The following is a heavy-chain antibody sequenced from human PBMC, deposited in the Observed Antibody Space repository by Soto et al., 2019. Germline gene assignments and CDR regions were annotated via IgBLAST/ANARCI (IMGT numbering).Heavy chain of an antibody. CDR3: ARGINYAMDV. Sequence: EVQLVESGGGSVQPGGSLRLSCAASGFTVSGHWMHWIRQEPGRGLVWVSLISPDGSVTTYADSVKGRFTISRDNTKNTLTLHMNILSADDTAVYYCARGINYAMDVWGQGTTVTVSS. J-gene: IGHJ6*02. CDR2: ISPDGSVT. CDR1: GFTVSGHW. V-gene: IGHV3-74*01.